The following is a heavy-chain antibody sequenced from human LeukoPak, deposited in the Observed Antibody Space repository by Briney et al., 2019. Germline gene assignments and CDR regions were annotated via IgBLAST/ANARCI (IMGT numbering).Heavy chain of an antibody. CDR2: ISSSGSTI. CDR3: ARDAPTTVTTFYYYYYMDV. CDR1: GSTFSSYE. J-gene: IGHJ6*03. D-gene: IGHD4-17*01. Sequence: GGSLRLSCAASGSTFSSYEMNWVRQAPGKGLEWVSYISSSGSTIYYADSVKGRFTISRDNAKNSLYLQMNSLRAEDTAVYYCARDAPTTVTTFYYYYYMDVWGKGTTVTVSS. V-gene: IGHV3-48*03.